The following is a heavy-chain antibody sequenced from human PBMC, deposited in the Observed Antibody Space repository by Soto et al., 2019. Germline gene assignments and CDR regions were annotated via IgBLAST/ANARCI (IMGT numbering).Heavy chain of an antibody. J-gene: IGHJ5*02. CDR3: GKEVIRQHYNYGSGDP. Sequence: QVQLVQSGAEVKKPGASVKVSCKASGYTFTGFYIHWVRQAPGQGLEWMGWINPNSGGTNYAQKFQGRVTMTRDTSINTAYMELSRLRSDDTAVYYCGKEVIRQHYNYGSGDPWGQGTLVTVSS. D-gene: IGHD3-10*01. CDR1: GYTFTGFY. V-gene: IGHV1-2*02. CDR2: INPNSGGT.